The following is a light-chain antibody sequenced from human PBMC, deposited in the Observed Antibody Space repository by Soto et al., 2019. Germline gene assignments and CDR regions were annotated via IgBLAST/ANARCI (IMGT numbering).Light chain of an antibody. CDR2: DSS. Sequence: IVLTQSQDTLSWSPGERATLSCAASQSVSSYLAWYQQKPGLAPRLVIYDSSIRATGIPDRFSGSGSGTDFTLTISRLEPEDFAMYFCQQYGNSPQITVGQGTRLEIK. J-gene: IGKJ5*01. V-gene: IGKV3D-20*01. CDR1: QSVSSY. CDR3: QQYGNSPQIT.